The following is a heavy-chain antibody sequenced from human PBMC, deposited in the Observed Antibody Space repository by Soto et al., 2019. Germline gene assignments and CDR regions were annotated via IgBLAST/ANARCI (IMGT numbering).Heavy chain of an antibody. J-gene: IGHJ4*02. D-gene: IGHD3-10*01. CDR1: GFTISSSA. V-gene: IGHV3-23*01. CDR3: AKKYSYDSGTYLYHVDS. CDR2: IRDGGGDT. Sequence: PGGTLRLSCAASGFTISSSAINWVRQAPGKGLEWVSMIRDGGGDTYYAESVKGRFTISRDSSKNTLYLQMNSLRAEDTSLYYCAKKYSYDSGTYLYHVDSRGQGP.